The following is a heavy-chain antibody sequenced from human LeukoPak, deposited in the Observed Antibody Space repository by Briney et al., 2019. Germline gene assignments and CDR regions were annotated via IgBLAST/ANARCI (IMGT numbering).Heavy chain of an antibody. CDR2: IYYSGST. J-gene: IGHJ6*03. CDR3: ARGLVVVTVYYYMDV. CDR1: GGSISSSSYY. V-gene: IGHV4-39*01. Sequence: SETLSLTCTVSGGSISSSSYYWGWIRQPPGKGLEWIGSIYYSGSTYYNPPLKSRVTISVDTSKNQFSLKLSSVTAADTAVYYCARGLVVVTVYYYMDVWGKGTTVTISS. D-gene: IGHD3-22*01.